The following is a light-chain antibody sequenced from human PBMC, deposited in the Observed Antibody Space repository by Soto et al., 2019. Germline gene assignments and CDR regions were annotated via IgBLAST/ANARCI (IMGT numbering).Light chain of an antibody. Sequence: EIVLAHSPATLSLSPGEKXTXPCWASQTFYDNLAWYQQKPGQGNRLLIYGASTRATGIPDRFSGSGSGTEFTLTISSLQSEDFAVYYCHQYNNWPRTFGQGSKVDIK. V-gene: IGKV3-15*01. CDR1: QTFYDN. CDR2: GAS. CDR3: HQYNNWPRT. J-gene: IGKJ1*01.